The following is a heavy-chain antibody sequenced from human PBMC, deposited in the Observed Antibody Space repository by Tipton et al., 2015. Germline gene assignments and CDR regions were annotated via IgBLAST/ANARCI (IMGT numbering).Heavy chain of an antibody. CDR2: ISGSGTT. CDR1: GFTFIGYA. J-gene: IGHJ4*02. D-gene: IGHD3/OR15-3a*01. CDR3: AKEGIRDDAWTGYHRFAFVS. V-gene: IGHV3-23*01. Sequence: SLRLSCAASGFTFIGYAMSWVRQAPGKGLEWVSTISGSGTTHYADSVKGRFTVSRDSANDTLFLQMNSLRVADTAVYYCAKEGIRDDAWTGYHRFAFVSWGQGILVTVSS.